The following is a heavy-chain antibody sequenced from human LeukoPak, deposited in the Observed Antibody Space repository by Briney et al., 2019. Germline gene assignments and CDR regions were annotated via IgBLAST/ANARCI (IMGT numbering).Heavy chain of an antibody. J-gene: IGHJ4*02. CDR3: ARDPQQLVGATGGGFNF. Sequence: ASVKVSCKASGYTFTSYGISWVRPAPGQGLEWMGWISAYNGNTNYAQKFQGRVTMTRDTSISTAYMELSRLRSDDTAVYYCARDPQQLVGATGGGFNFWGQGTLVTVSS. CDR1: GYTFTSYG. V-gene: IGHV1-18*01. CDR2: ISAYNGNT. D-gene: IGHD1-26*01.